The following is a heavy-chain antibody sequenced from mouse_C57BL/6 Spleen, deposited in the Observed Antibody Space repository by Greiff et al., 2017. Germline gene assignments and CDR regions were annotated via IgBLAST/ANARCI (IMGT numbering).Heavy chain of an antibody. CDR1: GYTFTSYW. Sequence: QVQLQQPGAELVMPGASVKLSCKASGYTFTSYWMHWVKQRPGQGLEWIGEIDPSDSYTNYNQKFKGKSTLTVDKSSSTAYMQLSSRTSEDSAVYYCARGAQATRAMDYWGQGTSVTVSS. V-gene: IGHV1-69*01. D-gene: IGHD3-2*02. CDR3: ARGAQATRAMDY. CDR2: IDPSDSYT. J-gene: IGHJ4*01.